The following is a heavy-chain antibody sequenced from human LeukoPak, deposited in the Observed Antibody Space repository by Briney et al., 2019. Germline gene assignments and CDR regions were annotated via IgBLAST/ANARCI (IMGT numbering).Heavy chain of an antibody. CDR1: GFTFSSYG. Sequence: GRSLRLSCAASGFTFSSYGMSWVRQAPGKGLEWVAAIWYDGSNKYYADSVKGRFTISRDNSKNTLYLQMNSLRAEDTAVYHCARDRRIAVAEPSFFDYWGQGTLVTVSS. J-gene: IGHJ4*02. D-gene: IGHD6-19*01. V-gene: IGHV3-33*01. CDR3: ARDRRIAVAEPSFFDY. CDR2: IWYDGSNK.